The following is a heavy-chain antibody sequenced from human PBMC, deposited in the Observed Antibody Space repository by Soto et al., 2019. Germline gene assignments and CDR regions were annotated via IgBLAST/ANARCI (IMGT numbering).Heavy chain of an antibody. Sequence: GGSLRLSCAASGFTVGSDAIRWVRQAPGKGLEWVSSISGSGDGTYYGDSVKGRFTISRDSSSSTLYLQMDNLRGEDTAVYFCTRSGRSILMVYGSGAMDVWGQGTTVTVSS. CDR3: TRSGRSILMVYGSGAMDV. V-gene: IGHV3-23*01. J-gene: IGHJ6*02. CDR2: ISGSGDGT. CDR1: GFTVGSDA. D-gene: IGHD2-8*01.